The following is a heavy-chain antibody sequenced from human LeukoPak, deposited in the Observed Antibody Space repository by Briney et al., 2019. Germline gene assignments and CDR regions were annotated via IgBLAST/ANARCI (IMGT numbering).Heavy chain of an antibody. D-gene: IGHD3-22*01. CDR1: GYTFTSYY. CDR3: ARDEYYDSSGYYSGGSYDY. V-gene: IGHV1-46*01. J-gene: IGHJ4*02. CDR2: INPSGGST. Sequence: ASVKVSCKASGYTFTSYYMHWVRQAPGQGREWMGIINPSGGSTSYAQKFQGRVTMTRDTSTSTVYMELSSLRSEDTAVYYCARDEYYDSSGYYSGGSYDYWGQGTLVTVSS.